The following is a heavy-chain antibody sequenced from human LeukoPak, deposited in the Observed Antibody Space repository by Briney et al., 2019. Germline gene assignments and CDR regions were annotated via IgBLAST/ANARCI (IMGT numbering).Heavy chain of an antibody. J-gene: IGHJ5*02. D-gene: IGHD3-10*01. CDR1: GGSISSYY. Sequence: SETLSLTCTVSGGSISSYYWSWIRQPLGKVLEWIGYIYYSGSTNYNPSLKSRVTISVDTSKNQFSLKLSSVTAADTAVYYCARDTYYYGSGPWGQGTLVTVSS. CDR2: IYYSGST. CDR3: ARDTYYYGSGP. V-gene: IGHV4-59*01.